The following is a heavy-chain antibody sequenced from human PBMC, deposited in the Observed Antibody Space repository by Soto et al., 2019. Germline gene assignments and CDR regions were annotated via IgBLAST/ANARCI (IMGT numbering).Heavy chain of an antibody. Sequence: SETLSLTCTVSGASISSNNYYWGWIRQPPGKGLEWIGTISYSGNTYYNLSLKSRVTISVDTSKNQFSLKLSSVTAADTALYYCARRYSGRIFDYWGQGTPVTVPQ. CDR2: ISYSGNT. CDR3: ARRYSGRIFDY. J-gene: IGHJ4*02. V-gene: IGHV4-39*01. CDR1: GASISSNNYY. D-gene: IGHD1-26*01.